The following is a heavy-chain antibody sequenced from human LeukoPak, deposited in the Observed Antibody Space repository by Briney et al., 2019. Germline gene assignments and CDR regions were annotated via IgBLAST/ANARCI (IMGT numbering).Heavy chain of an antibody. CDR2: IYPGGSDT. Sequence: GESLKISCKGSGYSFTNSWIAWVRQMPGKGLEWMGIIYPGGSDTRYSPSFQGQVTISADKSISTAYLQWSSLKASDTAMYYCARRSKQQLDFDYWGQGTLVTVSS. J-gene: IGHJ4*02. CDR1: GYSFTNSW. V-gene: IGHV5-51*01. CDR3: ARRSKQQLDFDY. D-gene: IGHD6-13*01.